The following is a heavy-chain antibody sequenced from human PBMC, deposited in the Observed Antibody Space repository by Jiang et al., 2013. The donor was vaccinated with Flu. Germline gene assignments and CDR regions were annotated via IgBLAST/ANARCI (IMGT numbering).Heavy chain of an antibody. V-gene: IGHV3-30*03. D-gene: IGHD1-26*01. CDR2: ISYDGSQK. CDR3: AAWGVGPVPHDY. CDR1: GFTFSSYG. J-gene: IGHJ4*02. Sequence: VQLVESGGGVVQPGRSLRLSCAASGFTFSSYGMHWVRQAPGGGLEWVAVISYDGSQKYYRDSVKGRFSISRDNSENTLYVQMNNLRAEDTAVYYCAAWGVGPVPHDYWGQGTLVTVSS.